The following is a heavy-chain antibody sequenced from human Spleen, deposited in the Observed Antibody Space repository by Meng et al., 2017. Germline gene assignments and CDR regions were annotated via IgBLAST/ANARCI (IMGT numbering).Heavy chain of an antibody. CDR1: GGSISNGDYY. V-gene: IGHV4-30-4*01. Sequence: QVQLQESGPGLVKPSQTLSLTCTVSGGSISNGDYYWSWIRQPPGKGLEWVGTIDYSGTTYSNSSLKSRVTISLDTSRNQFSLKLTSVTAADTAVYYCSRRINTAGGWFDSWGQGTLVTVSS. CDR3: SRRINTAGGWFDS. J-gene: IGHJ5*01. CDR2: IDYSGTT. D-gene: IGHD5-18*01.